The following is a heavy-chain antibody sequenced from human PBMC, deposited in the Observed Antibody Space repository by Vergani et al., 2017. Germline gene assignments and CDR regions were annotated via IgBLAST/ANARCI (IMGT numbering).Heavy chain of an antibody. V-gene: IGHV1-69*01. J-gene: IGHJ5*02. D-gene: IGHD3-10*01. Sequence: QVQLVQSGAEVKKPGSSVKVSCKASGGTFSSYAISWVRQAPGQGLEWMGGIIPIFGTANYAQKFQGRVTITADESTSTAYMELSSLRSEDTAVYYGARFSGGMVRGVNNWFDPWGQGTLVTVSS. CDR3: ARFSGGMVRGVNNWFDP. CDR2: IIPIFGTA. CDR1: GGTFSSYA.